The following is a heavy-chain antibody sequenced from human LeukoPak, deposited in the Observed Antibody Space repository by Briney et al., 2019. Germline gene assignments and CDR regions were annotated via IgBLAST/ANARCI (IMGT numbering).Heavy chain of an antibody. CDR3: ARAHSSGWYYEGGYDY. CDR1: GYTFTSYG. V-gene: IGHV1-18*01. J-gene: IGHJ4*02. CDR2: ISAYNGNT. Sequence: GASVKVSCKASGYTFTSYGISWVRQAPGQGLEWMGWISAYNGNTNYAQKPQGRVTMTTDTSTSTAYMELRSLRSDDTAVYYCARAHSSGWYYEGGYDYWGQGTLVTVSS. D-gene: IGHD6-19*01.